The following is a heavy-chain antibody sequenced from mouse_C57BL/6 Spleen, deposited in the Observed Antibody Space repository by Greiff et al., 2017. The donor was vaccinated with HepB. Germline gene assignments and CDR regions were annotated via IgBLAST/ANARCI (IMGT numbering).Heavy chain of an antibody. CDR1: GYAFSSSW. V-gene: IGHV1-82*01. CDR2: IYPGDGDT. D-gene: IGHD1-1*01. Sequence: QVQLKQSGPELVKPGASVKISCKASGYAFSSSWMNWVKQRPGKGLEWIGRIYPGDGDTNYNGKFKGKATLTADKSSSTAYMQLSSLTSEDFAVYFCASITTVVASDYWGQGTTLTVSS. J-gene: IGHJ2*01. CDR3: ASITTVVASDY.